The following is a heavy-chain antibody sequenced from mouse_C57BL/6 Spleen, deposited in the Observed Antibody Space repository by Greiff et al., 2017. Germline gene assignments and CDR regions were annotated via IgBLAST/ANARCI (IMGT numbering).Heavy chain of an antibody. CDR1: GYTFTSYW. J-gene: IGHJ1*03. CDR2: INPSNGGT. Sequence: QVQLQQSGTELVKPGASVKLSCKASGYTFTSYWMHWVKQRPGQGLEWIGNINPSNGGTNYNEKFKSKATLTVNKSSSTAYMQLSSLTSEDSAVYYCARCYYGSSSYWYFDVWGTGTTVTVSS. V-gene: IGHV1-53*01. CDR3: ARCYYGSSSYWYFDV. D-gene: IGHD1-1*01.